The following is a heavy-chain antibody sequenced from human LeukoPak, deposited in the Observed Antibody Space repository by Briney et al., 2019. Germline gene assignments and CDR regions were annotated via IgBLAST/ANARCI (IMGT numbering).Heavy chain of an antibody. Sequence: GGSLRLSCAASGFTFDDYAMHWVRQAPGKGLEWVSGISWNSGSIGYADSVKGRFTISRDNAKNSLYLQMNSLRAEDTALYYCAKDGYKYSSGWPPGSAFDIWGQGTMVTVSS. V-gene: IGHV3-9*01. CDR3: AKDGYKYSSGWPPGSAFDI. CDR1: GFTFDDYA. CDR2: ISWNSGSI. D-gene: IGHD6-19*01. J-gene: IGHJ3*02.